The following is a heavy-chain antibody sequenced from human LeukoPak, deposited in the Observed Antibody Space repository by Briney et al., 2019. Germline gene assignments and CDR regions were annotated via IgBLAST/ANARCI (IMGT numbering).Heavy chain of an antibody. J-gene: IGHJ4*02. Sequence: GGSLRLSCAASGFTVSNYYMSWVRQAPGKGLEWVSVIYSGGDTYYADSVKGRFTISRDNSKNTPYLQMNNLRAEDTAVYYCATSPVTGMIYFDYWGQGTLVTVSS. CDR1: GFTVSNYY. CDR2: IYSGGDT. V-gene: IGHV3-66*01. CDR3: ATSPVTGMIYFDY. D-gene: IGHD6-19*01.